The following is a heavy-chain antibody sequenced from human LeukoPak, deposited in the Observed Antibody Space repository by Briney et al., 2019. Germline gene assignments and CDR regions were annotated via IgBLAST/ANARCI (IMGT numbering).Heavy chain of an antibody. Sequence: SETLSLTCTVSGGSISSYYWSWIRQPPGKGLEWIGYIYYSGSTNYNPSLKSRVTISVDTSKNQFSLKLSSVTAADTAVYYCARGGTIFATFDYWGQGTLVTVSS. V-gene: IGHV4-59*01. CDR2: IYYSGST. D-gene: IGHD1-1*01. CDR1: GGSISSYY. J-gene: IGHJ4*02. CDR3: ARGGTIFATFDY.